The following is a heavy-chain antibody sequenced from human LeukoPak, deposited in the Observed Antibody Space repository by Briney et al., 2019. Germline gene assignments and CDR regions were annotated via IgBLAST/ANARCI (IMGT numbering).Heavy chain of an antibody. V-gene: IGHV3-15*01. CDR2: IKSKGDGETT. Sequence: TPGGSLRLSCAASGFTFTNAWMTWVRQAPGKGLEWVGRIKSKGDGETTDYAEPVKGRFSMSRDDSEATMYLQMYGLEAEDTAVYYCTTDRGLTMIRGVLVDWGLGALVTASS. D-gene: IGHD3-10*01. J-gene: IGHJ4*02. CDR1: GFTFTNAW. CDR3: TTDRGLTMIRGVLVD.